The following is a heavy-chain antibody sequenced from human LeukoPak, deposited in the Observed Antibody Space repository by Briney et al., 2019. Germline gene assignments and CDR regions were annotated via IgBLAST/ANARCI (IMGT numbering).Heavy chain of an antibody. J-gene: IGHJ4*02. CDR1: GFTFSTSS. V-gene: IGHV3-30-3*01. CDR3: AGLSGPVHY. Sequence: GRSLRLSCVASGFTFSTSSVQWVRQAPGKGLEWVAVISYDGGNKYYADSVKGRFTISRDNSQNTLYLQMNSLRAEDTAVYYCAGLSGPVHYWGQGTLVTVSS. D-gene: IGHD6-25*01. CDR2: ISYDGGNK.